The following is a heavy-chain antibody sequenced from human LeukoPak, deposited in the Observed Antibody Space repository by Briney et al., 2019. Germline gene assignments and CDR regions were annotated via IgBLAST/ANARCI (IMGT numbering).Heavy chain of an antibody. J-gene: IGHJ5*02. Sequence: GGSLRLSCEVSGFSLTTYGMLWVRQAPGKGLEWVAFIRSNGINTYYGDSVKGRFTISRDISKSTLYLQMNSLTTDDTALYFCAKDRPLKEGFDPWGQGSLVIVSS. V-gene: IGHV3-30*02. CDR2: IRSNGINT. CDR3: AKDRPLKEGFDP. D-gene: IGHD4/OR15-4a*01. CDR1: GFSLTTYG.